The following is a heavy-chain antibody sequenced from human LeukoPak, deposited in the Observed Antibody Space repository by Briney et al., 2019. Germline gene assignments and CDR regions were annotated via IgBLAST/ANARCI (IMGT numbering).Heavy chain of an antibody. CDR3: ARGLGIYYGSGKIFDY. Sequence: PGGSLRLSCAASGFTFSSYEMNWVRQAPGKGLEWVSYISSSGSTIYYADSVKGRFTISRDNAKNSLYLQMNSLRAEDTAVYYCARGLGIYYGSGKIFDYWGQGTLVTVSS. J-gene: IGHJ4*02. CDR2: ISSSGSTI. V-gene: IGHV3-48*03. D-gene: IGHD3-10*01. CDR1: GFTFSSYE.